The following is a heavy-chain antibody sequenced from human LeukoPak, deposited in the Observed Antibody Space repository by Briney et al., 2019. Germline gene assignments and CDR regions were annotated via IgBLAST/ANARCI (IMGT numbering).Heavy chain of an antibody. Sequence: GGSLRLSCAASGFTFSVSAMHWVRQASGRGVEWVGRVRSKANNHATAYAASVKGRFTISRDDSKNTAYLQMNSLKTEDTAMYYCTKLEMASRLGYWGQGTLVTVSS. V-gene: IGHV3-73*01. D-gene: IGHD5-24*01. CDR2: VRSKANNHAT. J-gene: IGHJ4*02. CDR3: TKLEMASRLGY. CDR1: GFTFSVSA.